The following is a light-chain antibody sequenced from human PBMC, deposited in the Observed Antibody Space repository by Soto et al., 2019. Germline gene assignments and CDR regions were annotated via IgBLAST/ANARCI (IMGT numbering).Light chain of an antibody. Sequence: DIQMTQSPSSLSASVGDRVTITCRASQSISSYLNWYQQKPGKAPKLLIYAASSLQSGVQSRFSGSGSGTDFTLTISSLQPEDFATYYCQQSYSTPFTFGGGTKVEIK. V-gene: IGKV1-39*01. CDR2: AAS. CDR3: QQSYSTPFT. J-gene: IGKJ4*01. CDR1: QSISSY.